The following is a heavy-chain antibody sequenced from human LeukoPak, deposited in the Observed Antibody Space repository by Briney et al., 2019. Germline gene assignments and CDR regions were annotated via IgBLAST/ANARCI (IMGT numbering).Heavy chain of an antibody. CDR1: GYTFTGHY. V-gene: IGHV1-2*02. Sequence: ASGKVCCTASGYTFTGHYMHWVRQAPGQGIEWMGWINPNSGGTNSAQKFQGRVTLTRDTSISTAYMELSRLRSDDTAVYYCAGELRYFDGPRYYYYDMDVWGQGTTVSVSS. J-gene: IGHJ6*02. CDR2: INPNSGGT. D-gene: IGHD3-9*01. CDR3: AGELRYFDGPRYYYYDMDV.